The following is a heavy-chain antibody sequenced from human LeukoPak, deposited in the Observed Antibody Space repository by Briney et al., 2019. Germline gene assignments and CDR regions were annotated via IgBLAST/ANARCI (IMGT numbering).Heavy chain of an antibody. Sequence: GGSLRLSCAASGFTFSSYWMSWVRQAPGKGLEWVADINQDGSKKYYVASKKGRFTSSRAKAKNSLYLQMNSLRAEDTAVYYCARACIMITFGGVTEYYFDYWGQGTLVTVSS. V-gene: IGHV3-7*01. J-gene: IGHJ4*02. CDR3: ARACIMITFGGVTEYYFDY. CDR2: INQDGSKK. D-gene: IGHD3-16*01. CDR1: GFTFSSYW.